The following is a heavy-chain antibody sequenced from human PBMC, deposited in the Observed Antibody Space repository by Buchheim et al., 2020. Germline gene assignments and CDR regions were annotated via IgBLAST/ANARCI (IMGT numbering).Heavy chain of an antibody. J-gene: IGHJ4*02. Sequence: EVQLVESGGGLVKPGGSLRLSCAASGFTFSNAWMNWVRQAPGKGLEWVGRIKSKTDGGITDYAAPVKGRFTISRDDSKNTLYLQMNSLKTEDTAVYYCTTAVHSSEAGTLVYWGQGTL. CDR1: GFTFSNAW. V-gene: IGHV3-15*07. D-gene: IGHD6-13*01. CDR2: IKSKTDGGIT. CDR3: TTAVHSSEAGTLVY.